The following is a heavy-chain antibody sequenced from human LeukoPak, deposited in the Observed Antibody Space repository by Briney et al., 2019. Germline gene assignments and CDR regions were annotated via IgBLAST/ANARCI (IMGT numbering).Heavy chain of an antibody. CDR2: ISGSGGST. Sequence: GGSLRLSCAASGFTFSSYAMSWVRQAPGKGLEWVSAISGSGGSTYYADSVKGRFTISRDNSKNTLYLQMNSLRAEDTAVYYCAKDAPYHYDSSGYYFYYWGQGTLVTVSS. D-gene: IGHD3-22*01. CDR3: AKDAPYHYDSSGYYFYY. J-gene: IGHJ4*02. V-gene: IGHV3-23*01. CDR1: GFTFSSYA.